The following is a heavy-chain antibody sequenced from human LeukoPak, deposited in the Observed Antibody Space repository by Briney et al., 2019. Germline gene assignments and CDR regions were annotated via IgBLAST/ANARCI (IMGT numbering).Heavy chain of an antibody. CDR2: ISGSGGST. V-gene: IGHV3-23*01. D-gene: IGHD6-19*01. J-gene: IGHJ4*02. Sequence: PGGSLRLSCAASGCTFSSYAMSWVRQAPGKGLEWVSAISGSGGSTYYADSVKGRFTISRDNSKNTLYLQMNSLRAEDTAVYYCAKAPSSGRQYPFDYWGQGTLVTVSS. CDR1: GCTFSSYA. CDR3: AKAPSSGRQYPFDY.